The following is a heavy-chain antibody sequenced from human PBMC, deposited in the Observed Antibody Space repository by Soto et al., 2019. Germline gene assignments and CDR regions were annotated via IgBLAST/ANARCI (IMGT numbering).Heavy chain of an antibody. J-gene: IGHJ6*02. V-gene: IGHV1-18*01. Sequence: QVQLVQSGAEVKKPGASVKVSCKASGYTFTRSGITWVRQAPGQGLEWMGWINAYSGDTNYAQKLQGRVAMTRDTSTSTAYMELRSLRSDATAVYYCARDEDGGDSGYYTMDDWGQGTTVTVSS. CDR1: GYTFTRSG. CDR2: INAYSGDT. D-gene: IGHD2-21*02. CDR3: ARDEDGGDSGYYTMDD.